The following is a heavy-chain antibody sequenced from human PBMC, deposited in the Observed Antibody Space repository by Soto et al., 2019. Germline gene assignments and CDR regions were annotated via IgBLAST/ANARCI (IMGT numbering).Heavy chain of an antibody. V-gene: IGHV4-59*01. J-gene: IGHJ1*01. Sequence: SETLSLTCTVSGCSMSGYYWSWVRQPPGKGLEWIGYIYSSGSTKYNPSLKSRVTISLDTSQNQFSLKLSSVTAADAAVYYCVRTNTCGLWGQGTLVNVAS. CDR2: IYSSGST. D-gene: IGHD3-16*01. CDR1: GCSMSGYY. CDR3: VRTNTCGL.